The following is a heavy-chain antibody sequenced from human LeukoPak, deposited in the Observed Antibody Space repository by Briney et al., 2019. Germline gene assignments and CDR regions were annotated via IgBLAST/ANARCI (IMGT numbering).Heavy chain of an antibody. CDR3: ARYNGDLTGGFDY. J-gene: IGHJ4*02. D-gene: IGHD4-17*01. CDR1: GYTVTNYN. V-gene: IGHV1-46*01. CDR2: INPAGGST. Sequence: ASMKVSCKASGYTVTNYNIHWVRQAPEQGLEWMGIINPAGGSTGYAQKFQGRVTMTRDTSTSTVYMELSSLRSEDTAVYYCARYNGDLTGGFDYWGQGTLVTVSS.